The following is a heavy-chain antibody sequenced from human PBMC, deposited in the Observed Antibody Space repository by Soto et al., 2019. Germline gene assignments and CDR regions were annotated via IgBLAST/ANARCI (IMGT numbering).Heavy chain of an antibody. D-gene: IGHD2-2*01. Sequence: GGSLRLSSAASGFTLSSSWMHWVRQSPGKGLVLVSRINSDVSSTSYADSVKGRFTISRDNAKNTLYLQMNSLRAEDTDVYYCARDLVVVPAAGTYSSSWYGFYYYYYGMDVWGQGTTLTVSS. CDR2: INSDVSST. J-gene: IGHJ6*02. CDR1: GFTLSSSW. CDR3: ARDLVVVPAAGTYSSSWYGFYYYYYGMDV. V-gene: IGHV3-74*01.